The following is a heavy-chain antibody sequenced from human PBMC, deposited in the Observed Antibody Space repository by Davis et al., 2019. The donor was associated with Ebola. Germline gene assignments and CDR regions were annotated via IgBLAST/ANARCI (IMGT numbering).Heavy chain of an antibody. D-gene: IGHD4-17*01. CDR3: ARTTDGATDFDP. CDR1: GGSFSSYY. CDR2: IYYSGST. V-gene: IGHV4-39*01. Sequence: SETLSLTCAVYGGSFSSYYWGWIRQPPGKGLEWIGSIYYSGSTYYNPSLKSRVTISVDTSKNQFSLKLSSVTAADTAVYYCARTTDGATDFDPWGQGTLVTVSS. J-gene: IGHJ5*02.